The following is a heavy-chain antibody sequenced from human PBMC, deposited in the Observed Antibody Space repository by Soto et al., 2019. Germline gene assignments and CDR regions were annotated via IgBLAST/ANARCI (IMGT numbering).Heavy chain of an antibody. V-gene: IGHV4-59*01. CDR2: IYHSGTA. Sequence: ETLSLTCTVSDGSIRTYFWTWIRQPPGQGLEWIGHIYHSGTADYNPSLKSRVAMSVDTSKNQFSLNLTSVTAADTATYYCARGKYCSGGSCERFDPWGQGALVTVSS. CDR1: DGSIRTYF. D-gene: IGHD2-15*01. CDR3: ARGKYCSGGSCERFDP. J-gene: IGHJ5*02.